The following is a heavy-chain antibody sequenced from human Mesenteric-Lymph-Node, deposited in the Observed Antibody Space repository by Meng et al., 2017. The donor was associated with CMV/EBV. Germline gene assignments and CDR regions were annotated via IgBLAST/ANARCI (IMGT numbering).Heavy chain of an antibody. CDR1: GGSINNYY. Sequence: GSLRLSCTVSGGSINNYYWSWIRQSPGKGLEWIGYIYYSGSANYNPSLESRVTMSVETSKNQLSLKLSSVTAADTAIYYCARDEPPYYWGQGTLVTVSS. CDR2: IYYSGSA. CDR3: ARDEPPYY. J-gene: IGHJ4*02. D-gene: IGHD1-14*01. V-gene: IGHV4-59*01.